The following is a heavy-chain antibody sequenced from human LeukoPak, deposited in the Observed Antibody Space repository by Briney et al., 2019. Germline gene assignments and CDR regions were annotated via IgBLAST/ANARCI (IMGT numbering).Heavy chain of an antibody. D-gene: IGHD1-14*01. V-gene: IGHV4-30-2*01. CDR1: GGSISSGGYS. CDR2: IYHSGST. Sequence: SETLSLTCAVSGGSISSGGYSWSWIRQPPEKGLEWIGYIYHSGSTYYNPSLKSRVTISVDRSKNQFSLKLSSVTAADTAVYYCASGNDAFDIWGQGTMVTVSS. CDR3: ASGNDAFDI. J-gene: IGHJ3*02.